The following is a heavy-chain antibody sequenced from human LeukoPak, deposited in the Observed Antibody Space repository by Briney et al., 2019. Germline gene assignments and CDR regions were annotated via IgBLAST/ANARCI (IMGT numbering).Heavy chain of an antibody. CDR2: ISGSGGST. CDR3: AKHLPGIAVAGTPGDY. D-gene: IGHD6-19*01. Sequence: GGSLSLSCAASGFTFTSYAMSWVRQPPGKGLEWASAISGSGGSTYYADSVKGRFTISRDNSKNTLYLQMNSLRAEDTAVYYCAKHLPGIAVAGTPGDYWGQGTLVTVSS. V-gene: IGHV3-23*01. J-gene: IGHJ4*02. CDR1: GFTFTSYA.